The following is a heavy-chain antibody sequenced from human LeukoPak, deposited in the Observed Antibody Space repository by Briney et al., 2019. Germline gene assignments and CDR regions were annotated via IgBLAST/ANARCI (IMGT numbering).Heavy chain of an antibody. CDR1: GFTFSTYS. V-gene: IGHV3-48*04. CDR2: FNYSGSNI. D-gene: IGHD6-13*01. CDR3: ARAGSSSWYLPYFDY. Sequence: GGSLRLSCAASGFTFSTYSMNWFGQPPGKGLEWISDFNYSGSNIYYADSVKGRFTVSRDNAKNSLYLQMNSLRAEDTAVYYCARAGSSSWYLPYFDYWGQGTLVTVSS. J-gene: IGHJ4*02.